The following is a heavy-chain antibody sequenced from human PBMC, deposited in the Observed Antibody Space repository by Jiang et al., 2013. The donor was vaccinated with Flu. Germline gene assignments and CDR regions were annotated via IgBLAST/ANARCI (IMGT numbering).Heavy chain of an antibody. CDR2: INPNSGGT. V-gene: IGHV1-2*02. J-gene: IGHJ4*02. CDR1: GYTFTGYY. D-gene: IGHD6-19*01. Sequence: GAEVKKPGASVKVSCKASGYTFTGYYMHWVRQAPGQGLEWMGWINPNSGGTNYAQKFQGRVTMTRDTSISTAYMELSRLRSDDTAVYYCARDLQIAVAAPGYWGQGTLVTVSS. CDR3: ARDLQIAVAAPGY.